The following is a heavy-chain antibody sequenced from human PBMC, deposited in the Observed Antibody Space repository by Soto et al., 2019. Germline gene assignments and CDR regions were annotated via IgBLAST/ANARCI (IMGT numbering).Heavy chain of an antibody. V-gene: IGHV1-46*01. J-gene: IGHJ6*02. CDR3: ASDYGSGVEMDV. CDR1: GYTFSGYY. CDR2: FKHTGGGST. Sequence: QVQLVQSGAEVKKPGASVKLSCKPSGYTFSGYYVHWVQQAPGQGLEWMGVFKHTGGGSTSYAQRFQGRVTVTRDTSTNTVYMELGSLRFDDTAVYFCASDYGSGVEMDVWGQGTRVTVSS. D-gene: IGHD3-10*01.